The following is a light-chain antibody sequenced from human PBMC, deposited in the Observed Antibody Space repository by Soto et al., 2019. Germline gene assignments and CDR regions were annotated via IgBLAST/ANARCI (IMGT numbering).Light chain of an antibody. Sequence: TTQSPSTLSGSVGDRVTITCRASQTISSWLAWYQQKPGKAPKLLIYKASTLKSGVPSRFSGSGSGTEFTLTISSLQPDDFATYYCQHYNSYSEAFGQGTKVDIK. J-gene: IGKJ1*01. V-gene: IGKV1-5*03. CDR3: QHYNSYSEA. CDR2: KAS. CDR1: QTISSW.